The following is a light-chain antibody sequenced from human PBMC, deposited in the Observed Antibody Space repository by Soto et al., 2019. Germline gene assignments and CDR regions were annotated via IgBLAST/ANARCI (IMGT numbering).Light chain of an antibody. Sequence: EIVLTQSPGTLSLSPGERATLSCRASQSVSSSYLAWYQQKPGQAPRLLIYGASSRATGIPDRFSGSGSGTDFTLTISRLEPEDFAVYYCQHHQTFGQGTKVEIK. J-gene: IGKJ1*01. V-gene: IGKV3-20*01. CDR3: QHHQT. CDR1: QSVSSSY. CDR2: GAS.